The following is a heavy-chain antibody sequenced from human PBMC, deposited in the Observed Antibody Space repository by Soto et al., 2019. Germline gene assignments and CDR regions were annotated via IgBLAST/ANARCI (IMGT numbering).Heavy chain of an antibody. CDR1: GGSISSGDYS. V-gene: IGHV4-30-4*08. D-gene: IGHD6-13*01. Sequence: QVQLQESGPGLVKPSQTLSLTCTVSGGSISSGDYSWSWLRQPQGKGRVGIGYIYYSGSTYHNPSLKSRVTISVDPSKNKFSLELSSVTAADTAAYYCARCGIAAYDYWGQGTLVTVSS. CDR3: ARCGIAAYDY. CDR2: IYYSGST. J-gene: IGHJ4*02.